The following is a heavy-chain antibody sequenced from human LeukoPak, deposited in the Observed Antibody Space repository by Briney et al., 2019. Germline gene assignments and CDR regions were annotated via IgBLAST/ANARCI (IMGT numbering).Heavy chain of an antibody. CDR3: ATQLDV. CDR1: GYSINSGYF. CDR2: IYHSGTT. J-gene: IGHJ6*04. Sequence: SETLSLTCAVSGYSINSGYFWGWIRQSPGKGLDRIASIYHSGTTSYNPSLKSRITMSVDTSKNQFSLKLSSVTAADTAVYYCATQLDVGGKGTTVTVSS. V-gene: IGHV4-38-2*01.